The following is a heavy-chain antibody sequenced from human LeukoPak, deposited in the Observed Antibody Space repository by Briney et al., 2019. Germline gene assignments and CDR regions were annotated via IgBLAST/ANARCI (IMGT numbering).Heavy chain of an antibody. J-gene: IGHJ4*02. CDR3: VRDGGVSGYDLLEY. CDR2: INQDGSKE. Sequence: GGLRLSCTASGFIFSNYWMTWVREAPGKGLEWVAQINQDGSKEYYIDSVKARFSISRDNARNSLSLQMNSLRAEDTAVYYCVRDGGVSGYDLLEYWGQGTLVTVSS. D-gene: IGHD5-12*01. CDR1: GFIFSNYW. V-gene: IGHV3-7*01.